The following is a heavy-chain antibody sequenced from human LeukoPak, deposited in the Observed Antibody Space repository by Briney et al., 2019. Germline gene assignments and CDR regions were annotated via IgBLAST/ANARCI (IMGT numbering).Heavy chain of an antibody. D-gene: IGHD1-26*01. CDR2: ISYDGSNK. J-gene: IGHJ4*02. CDR3: AKDAAGALDY. Sequence: GGSLRLSCAASGFTFSSYGMHWVRQAPGKGLEWVAVISYDGSNKYYADSVKGRFTISRDNSKNTLYLQMNSLRADDTAVYYCAKDAAGALDYWGQGTLVTVSS. CDR1: GFTFSSYG. V-gene: IGHV3-30*18.